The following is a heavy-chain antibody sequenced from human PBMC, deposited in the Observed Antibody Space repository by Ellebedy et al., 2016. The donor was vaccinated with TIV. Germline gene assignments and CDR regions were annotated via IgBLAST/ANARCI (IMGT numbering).Heavy chain of an antibody. CDR2: TYYWSKLYD. CDR3: ARGQNYSGRVFDY. Sequence: SQTLSLTCAISGDSVPSNSDAWNWIRQSPSRGLEWLGRTYYWSKLYDDYAVSVKSRITINPDIPKNQFSLQLNSVTPEDTAVYYCARGQNYSGRVFDYWGQGTLVTVSS. D-gene: IGHD1-26*01. J-gene: IGHJ4*02. CDR1: GDSVPSNSDA. V-gene: IGHV6-1*01.